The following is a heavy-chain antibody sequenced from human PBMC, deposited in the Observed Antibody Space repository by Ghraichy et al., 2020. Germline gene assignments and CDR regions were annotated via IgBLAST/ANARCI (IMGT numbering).Heavy chain of an antibody. CDR2: IWADGSDR. CDR1: GFPLRKYG. CDR3: ATAGKTSSNCCYALDI. Sequence: LSLTCVASGFPLRKYGMHWVRQAPGKGLEWVAIIWADGSDRRYADSVRGRSTISRDASRNTLYLEMSSLRDEDTAVYYCATAGKTSSNCCYALDIWGLGTLVTVSS. J-gene: IGHJ3*02. V-gene: IGHV3-33*01. D-gene: IGHD1-14*01.